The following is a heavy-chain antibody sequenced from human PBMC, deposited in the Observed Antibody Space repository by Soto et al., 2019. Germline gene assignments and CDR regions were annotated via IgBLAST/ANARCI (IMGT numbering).Heavy chain of an antibody. D-gene: IGHD3-10*01. V-gene: IGHV1-18*01. Sequence: QVQLVQSGAEVKKPGASVKVSCKASGYTFTSSGISWVRQAPGQGLEWMGWISTYNGNTKDAQKLQCRVTMTTDTSTSTAYMELRSLRSDDTAVFYCAREMVRGVGSDYWGQGTLVTVSS. CDR1: GYTFTSSG. CDR3: AREMVRGVGSDY. CDR2: ISTYNGNT. J-gene: IGHJ4*02.